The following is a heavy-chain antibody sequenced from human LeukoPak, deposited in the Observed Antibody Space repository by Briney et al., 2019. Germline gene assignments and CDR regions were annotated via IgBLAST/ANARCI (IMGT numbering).Heavy chain of an antibody. V-gene: IGHV1-18*04. D-gene: IGHD4-17*01. CDR3: ARGDPYYDYGDYVGY. CDR1: GYTFTGYY. J-gene: IGHJ4*02. Sequence: ASVKVSCKASGYTFTGYYMHWVRQAPGQGLEWMGWISAYNGNTNYAQKLQGRVTMTTDTSTSTAYMELRSLRSDDTAVYYCARGDPYYDYGDYVGYWGQGTLVTVSS. CDR2: ISAYNGNT.